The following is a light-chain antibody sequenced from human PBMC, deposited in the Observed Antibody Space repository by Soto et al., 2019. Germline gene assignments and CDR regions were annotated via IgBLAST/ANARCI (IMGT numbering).Light chain of an antibody. CDR1: QTVSSAR. CDR2: GAS. V-gene: IGKV3-20*01. CDR3: QQYVSSPRT. Sequence: EIVLTQSPGILSLSPGEGATLYCRASQTVSSARLAWFQQKPGQAPRLLIYGASSRATGIPDRFSGSGSGTDFTLTISRLEPEDFALYYCQQYVSSPRTFGQGTKVDIK. J-gene: IGKJ1*01.